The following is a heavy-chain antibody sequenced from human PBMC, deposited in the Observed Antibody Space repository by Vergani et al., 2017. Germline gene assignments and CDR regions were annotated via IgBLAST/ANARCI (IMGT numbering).Heavy chain of an antibody. D-gene: IGHD5-12*01. CDR3: TKGSVYYHDSAGHGYDPYTGFDL. CDR2: ISWNSGAV. J-gene: IGHJ3*01. Sequence: EVDLVESGGGLAQPGGSLRLSCEASGITFWKFGMHWVRQGPGKGLEWVSGISWNSGAVDYADSVRGRFTISGYNAKNSLFLEMNSLRFEDTAVYFCTKGSVYYHDSAGHGYDPYTGFDLWGQGTLVTVSS. CDR1: GITFWKFG. V-gene: IGHV3-9*01.